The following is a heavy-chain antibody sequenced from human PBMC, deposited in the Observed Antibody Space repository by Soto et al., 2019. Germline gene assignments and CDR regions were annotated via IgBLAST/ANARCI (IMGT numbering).Heavy chain of an antibody. J-gene: IGHJ5*02. V-gene: IGHV1-69*01. D-gene: IGHD5-12*01. CDR1: GGTFSSYA. CDR2: IIPIFGTA. CDR3: SRGGRWLTPWFGP. Sequence: QVQLVQSGAEVKKPGSSVKVSCKASGGTFSSYAISWVRQAPGQGLEWMGGIIPIFGTANYAQKFQGRVTITADERTSSADMELRRLRSEETGVEYWSRGGRWLTPWFGPWGQGTLGTVSS.